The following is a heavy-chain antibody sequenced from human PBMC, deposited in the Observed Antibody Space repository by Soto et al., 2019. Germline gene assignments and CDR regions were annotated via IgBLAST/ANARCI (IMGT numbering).Heavy chain of an antibody. V-gene: IGHV3-23*01. CDR2: ISGNGGRT. Sequence: EVHLLESGGGLVQPGGSLRLSCAASGFTFSSYAMKWVRQAPGKGLEWVSGISGNGGRTYYADSVKGRFTISRDNSKNMVYLQMNSLRAEDTAIYYCAKVQRSMIVVALDAFDVLGQGAMVTVSS. J-gene: IGHJ3*01. CDR1: GFTFSSYA. CDR3: AKVQRSMIVVALDAFDV. D-gene: IGHD3-22*01.